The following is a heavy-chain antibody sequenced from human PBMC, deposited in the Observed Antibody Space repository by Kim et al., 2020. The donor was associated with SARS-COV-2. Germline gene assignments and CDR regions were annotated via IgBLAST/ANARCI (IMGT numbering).Heavy chain of an antibody. CDR2: IYRGGTNT. CDR3: AKDKNADYRYGMDV. V-gene: IGHV3-23*03. D-gene: IGHD4-17*01. CDR1: EFTFSTYA. J-gene: IGHJ6*02. Sequence: GGSLRLSCAASEFTFSTYAMSWVRQAPGKGLDWVSVIYRGGTNTYYADSVKGRFTISRDDSKNTLYLQMNSLGAEDTAVYYCAKDKNADYRYGMDVWGQGTSVTVSS.